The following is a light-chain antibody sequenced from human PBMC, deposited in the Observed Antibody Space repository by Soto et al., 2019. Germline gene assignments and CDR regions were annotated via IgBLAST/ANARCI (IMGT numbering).Light chain of an antibody. CDR1: TSNIGNNP. CDR3: ATWDDTVSGYV. Sequence: QSVLTQPPSASGTPGQRVIISCSGSTSNIGNNPVNWYQQSPGTAPKLLMYDNDQRPSGVADRFSGSKSGTSASLAISGLQSEDETEYYCATWDDTVSGYVFGTGTKLTVL. V-gene: IGLV1-44*01. CDR2: DND. J-gene: IGLJ1*01.